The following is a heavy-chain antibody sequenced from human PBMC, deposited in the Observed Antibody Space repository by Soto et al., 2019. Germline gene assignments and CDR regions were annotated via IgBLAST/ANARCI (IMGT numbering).Heavy chain of an antibody. J-gene: IGHJ6*02. Sequence: ASVKVSCKASGYTFTSYGISWVRQAPGQGLEWMGWISAYNGNTNYAQKLQGRVTMTTDTSTRTAYMELRSLRSDDTAVYYCAREPQSIAENLDYYYGMDVWGQGTTATVSS. CDR2: ISAYNGNT. V-gene: IGHV1-18*01. D-gene: IGHD6-6*01. CDR3: AREPQSIAENLDYYYGMDV. CDR1: GYTFTSYG.